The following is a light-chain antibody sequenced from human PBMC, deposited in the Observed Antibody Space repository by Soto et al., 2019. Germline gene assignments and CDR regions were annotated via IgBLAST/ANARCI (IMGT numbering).Light chain of an antibody. J-gene: IGLJ1*01. CDR2: EVS. CDR1: SSDVGGYNY. V-gene: IGLV2-14*01. Sequence: QSVLTQPASVSGSPGQSITISCTGTSSDVGGYNYVSWYQQHPGKAPKLMIYEVSNRPSGVSNRFSGSKSGNTASLTISGLQAVDEADYYCSSYTTANTYVFGTGTKVTVL. CDR3: SSYTTANTYV.